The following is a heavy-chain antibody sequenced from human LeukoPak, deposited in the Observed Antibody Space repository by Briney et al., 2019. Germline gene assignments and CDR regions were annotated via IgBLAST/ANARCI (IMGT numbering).Heavy chain of an antibody. Sequence: GVSLRLSCAASRFTFSIYNMNWVRQAPGKGLEGVSYISSSCSYIYYTDSVKGVFTISRDNAKNSVYLQMKSQRAEDTAVVYCARQDAIIVVVAADRHYYYGMDVWGQGTTVTVSS. CDR1: RFTFSIYN. CDR3: ARQDAIIVVVAADRHYYYGMDV. J-gene: IGHJ6*02. D-gene: IGHD2-15*01. CDR2: ISSSCSYI. V-gene: IGHV3-21*01.